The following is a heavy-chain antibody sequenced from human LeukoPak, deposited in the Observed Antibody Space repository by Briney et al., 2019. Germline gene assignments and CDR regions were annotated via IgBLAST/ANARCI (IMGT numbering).Heavy chain of an antibody. CDR3: ARAVGYYDSSGYYPRHFDY. J-gene: IGHJ4*02. D-gene: IGHD3-22*01. CDR1: GGSISSYY. Sequence: SETLSLTCTVSGGSISSYYWSWIRQPPGKGLEWIGYIYYSGSTNYNPSLKSRVTISVDTSKNQFSLKLSSVTAADTAVYYCARAVGYYDSSGYYPRHFDYWGQGTLVTVSS. V-gene: IGHV4-59*01. CDR2: IYYSGST.